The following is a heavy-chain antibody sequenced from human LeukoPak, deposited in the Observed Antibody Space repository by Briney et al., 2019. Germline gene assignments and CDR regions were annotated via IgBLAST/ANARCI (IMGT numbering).Heavy chain of an antibody. J-gene: IGHJ4*02. D-gene: IGHD2-8*01. V-gene: IGHV1-18*01. CDR3: ARDANGVLGDY. Sequence: ASVKVSCKASGYTFSSYGISWVRHAPGQGLEWMGWISVYSGNTNYAQRFQDRVTMTTDTSTTTAYMELRSLSSDDTAMYYCARDANGVLGDYWGQGTLVTVSS. CDR1: GYTFSSYG. CDR2: ISVYSGNT.